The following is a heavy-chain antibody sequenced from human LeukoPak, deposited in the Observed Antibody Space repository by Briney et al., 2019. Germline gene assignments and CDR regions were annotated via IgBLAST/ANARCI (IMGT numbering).Heavy chain of an antibody. CDR3: ARGVDSSGWPFEY. Sequence: ASVKVSCKASGYTFTGYYMHWVRQAPGQGLEWMGWINPNSGGANYAQKFQGRVTMTRDTSISTAYMELSRLRSDDTAVYYCARGVDSSGWPFEYRCPEPLVDVSS. D-gene: IGHD6-25*01. V-gene: IGHV1-2*02. J-gene: IGHJ4*02. CDR2: INPNSGGA. CDR1: GYTFTGYY.